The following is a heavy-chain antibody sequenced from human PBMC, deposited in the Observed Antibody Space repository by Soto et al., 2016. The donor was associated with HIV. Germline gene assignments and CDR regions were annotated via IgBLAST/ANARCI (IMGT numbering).Heavy chain of an antibody. CDR3: TTGGYAAGATWNAFDI. V-gene: IGHV3-15*01. CDR2: IKSKTDGGTT. D-gene: IGHD1-26*01. Sequence: EVQLVESGGGLVKPGGSLRLSCAASGFTFSNAWMSWVRQTPGKGLEWVGRIKSKTDGGTTGYAAPVKGRFTISRDDSKNXLYLQMNSLKTXDTAVYYCTTGGYAAGATWNAFDIWGQGTMVTVSS. CDR1: GFTFSNAW. J-gene: IGHJ3*02.